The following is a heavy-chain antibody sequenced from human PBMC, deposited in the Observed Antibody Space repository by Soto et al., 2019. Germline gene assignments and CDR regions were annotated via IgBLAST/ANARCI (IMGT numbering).Heavy chain of an antibody. CDR3: ARVMGIVVPPLDY. D-gene: IGHD3-22*01. Sequence: KPGGSLRLSCAASGFTFSDYYMSWIRQAPGKGLEWVSYISSSSSYTNYADSVKGRFTISRDNAKNSLYLQMNSLRAEDTAVYYCARVMGIVVPPLDYWGQGTLVTVSS. V-gene: IGHV3-11*06. J-gene: IGHJ4*02. CDR2: ISSSSSYT. CDR1: GFTFSDYY.